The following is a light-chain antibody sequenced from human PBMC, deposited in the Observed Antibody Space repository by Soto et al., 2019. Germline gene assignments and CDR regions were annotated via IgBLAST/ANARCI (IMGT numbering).Light chain of an antibody. CDR2: GVS. V-gene: IGLV2-14*03. CDR1: SSDIGGSNY. CDR3: YSSRSSSSTFYV. J-gene: IGLJ1*01. Sequence: QSALTQPASVSGSPGQSITISCAGTSSDIGGSNYVSWYQQHPGKAPKLVIYGVSNRSSGVSNRFSGSKSGNTASLTISGLQAEDEADYFCYSSRSSSSTFYVFGTGTKVTVL.